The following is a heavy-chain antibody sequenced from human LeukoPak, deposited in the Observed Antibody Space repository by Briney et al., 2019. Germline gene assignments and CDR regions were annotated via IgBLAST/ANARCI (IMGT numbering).Heavy chain of an antibody. D-gene: IGHD3-10*01. CDR3: ARGRGLDD. CDR1: GFTFSSLW. V-gene: IGHV3-7*03. J-gene: IGHJ4*02. CDR2: IKQDGSEK. Sequence: GGSLRLSCAASGFTFSSLWMSWVRQAPGKGLEWVANIKQDGSEKYYVDSVKGRFSISRDNAKNSLYLQMNSLRAEDTAVYYCARGRGLDDCGQGTLVTVSS.